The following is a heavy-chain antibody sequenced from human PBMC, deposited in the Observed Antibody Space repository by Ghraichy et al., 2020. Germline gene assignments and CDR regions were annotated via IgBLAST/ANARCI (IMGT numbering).Heavy chain of an antibody. CDR1: GFSFSSYA. J-gene: IGHJ4*02. CDR2: ISYDGSSK. V-gene: IGHV3-30*04. D-gene: IGHD3-3*01. CDR3: AYLEAVVRPQGDY. Sequence: LSLTCAASGFSFSSYAMHWARQAPGKGLQCVAVISYDGSSKKYRDSVTGRFTISRDNSRNTLYLQMNSLRADDTAVYYCAYLEAVVRPQGDYWGRGTLVTVSS.